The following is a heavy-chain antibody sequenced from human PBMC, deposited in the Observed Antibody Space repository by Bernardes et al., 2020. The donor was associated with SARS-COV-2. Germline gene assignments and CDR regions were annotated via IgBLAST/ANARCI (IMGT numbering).Heavy chain of an antibody. CDR1: GGSISNYY. Sequence: SETLSLTCIVSGGSISNYYWNWIRQPPGKGLEWIGYIYYSGSTNYNPSLKSRVTISVDTSKNQISLKLSSVTAADTAVYYFARSPHPYDYHSRGYPPPADYWGQGTLVTVSS. V-gene: IGHV4-59*01. CDR2: IYYSGST. CDR3: ARSPHPYDYHSRGYPPPADY. J-gene: IGHJ4*02. D-gene: IGHD3-22*01.